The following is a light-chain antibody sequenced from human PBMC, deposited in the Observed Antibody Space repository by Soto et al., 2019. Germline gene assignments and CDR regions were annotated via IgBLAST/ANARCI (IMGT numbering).Light chain of an antibody. CDR3: QSADSSGSYVV. J-gene: IGLJ2*01. CDR1: ALPKQY. CDR2: KDS. Sequence: ELTQPPSVSVSPGQTARITCSGDALPKQYVYWYQEKPGQAPVLVIYKDSERPSGIPERFSGSSSGTTVTLTISGVQAEDEADYYCQSADSSGSYVVFGGGTKVTVL. V-gene: IGLV3-25*03.